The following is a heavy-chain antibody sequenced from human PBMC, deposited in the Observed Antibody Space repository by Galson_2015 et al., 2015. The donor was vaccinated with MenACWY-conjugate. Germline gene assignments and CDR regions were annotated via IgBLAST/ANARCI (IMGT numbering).Heavy chain of an antibody. CDR2: IYHSGST. D-gene: IGHD2-2*01. Sequence: ETLSLTCAVSGGSISSSNWWSWVRQPPGKGLEWIGEIYHSGSTNYNPSLKSRVTISVDKSKNQFSLKLSSVTAADTAVYYCARDLGYCRSTSCYGGLGYWGQGTLVTVSS. CDR1: GGSISSSNW. J-gene: IGHJ4*02. V-gene: IGHV4-4*02. CDR3: ARDLGYCRSTSCYGGLGY.